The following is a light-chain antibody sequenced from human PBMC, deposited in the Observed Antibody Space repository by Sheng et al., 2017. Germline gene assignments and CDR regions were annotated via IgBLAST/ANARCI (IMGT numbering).Light chain of an antibody. CDR2: GAS. CDR3: HQYNTWPRT. J-gene: IGKJ1*01. CDR1: QSVSSN. Sequence: EIVMTQSPATLSVSPGERATLSCTASQSVSSNFAWYQQKPGQAPRLLIYGASTRATGVPARFSGSGSGTDFTLNISSLQSEDLAVYYCHQYNTWPRTFGQGTKVEIK. V-gene: IGKV3-15*01.